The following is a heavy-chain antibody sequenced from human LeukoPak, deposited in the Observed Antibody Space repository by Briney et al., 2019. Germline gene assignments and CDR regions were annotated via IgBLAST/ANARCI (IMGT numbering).Heavy chain of an antibody. CDR3: ALWFGELGYFDY. D-gene: IGHD3-10*01. J-gene: IGHJ4*02. Sequence: SVKVSCKASGGTFSSYAISWVRQAPGQGLEWMGGIIPIFGTANYAQKFQGRVTITADESTSTAYMELSSLRSEDTAVYYCALWFGELGYFDYWGQGTLVTVSS. V-gene: IGHV1-69*13. CDR1: GGTFSSYA. CDR2: IIPIFGTA.